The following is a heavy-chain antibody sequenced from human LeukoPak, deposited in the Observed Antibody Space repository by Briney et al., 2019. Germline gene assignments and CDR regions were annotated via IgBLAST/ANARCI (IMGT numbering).Heavy chain of an antibody. Sequence: ASVKVSCKASGYTFTGYYMHWVRQAPGQGLEWMGWINPNSGGTNYAQKFQGRVTMTRDTSISTAYMELSRLRSDDTAVYYCASRYDSSGYYYVDYWGQGTLVPVSS. V-gene: IGHV1-2*02. CDR3: ASRYDSSGYYYVDY. CDR1: GYTFTGYY. J-gene: IGHJ4*02. D-gene: IGHD3-22*01. CDR2: INPNSGGT.